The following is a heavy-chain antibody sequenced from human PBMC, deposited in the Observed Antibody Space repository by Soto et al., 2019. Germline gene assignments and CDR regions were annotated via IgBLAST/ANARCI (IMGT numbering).Heavy chain of an antibody. Sequence: QVQLQESGPGLVKPSETLSLTCTVSGGSISSYYWSWIRQPPGKGLEWIGYIYYSGSTNYNPSLKSRVTKPCGTSKNHVSLDLSFVTAAAPAVYDCARQGVGEFDYWGQGTLVTVSS. V-gene: IGHV4-59*08. J-gene: IGHJ4*02. CDR1: GGSISSYY. CDR2: IYYSGST. D-gene: IGHD2-21*01. CDR3: ARQGVGEFDY.